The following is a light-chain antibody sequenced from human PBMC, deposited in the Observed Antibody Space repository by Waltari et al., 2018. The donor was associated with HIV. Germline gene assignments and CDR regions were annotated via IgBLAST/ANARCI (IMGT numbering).Light chain of an antibody. CDR2: HAS. CDR3: QQYCSSPPT. J-gene: IGKJ1*01. V-gene: IGKV3-20*01. Sequence: EIVLTQSPGTLSLSPGERATLSCRASLTVSTDYLAWYQHKPGQPPRLLIYHASRRATGVPDRFSGSGSVSDFTLTISRLEPEDFAVYSCQQYCSSPPTFGQGTKVEI. CDR1: LTVSTDY.